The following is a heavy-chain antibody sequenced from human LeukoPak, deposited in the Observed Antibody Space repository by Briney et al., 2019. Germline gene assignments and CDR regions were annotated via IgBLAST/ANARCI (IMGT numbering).Heavy chain of an antibody. J-gene: IGHJ4*02. CDR3: ARQTVLLGSSSGGDYFDY. V-gene: IGHV4-4*09. D-gene: IGHD6-6*01. Sequence: SETLSLTCTVSGGSISSYYWSWIRQPPGKGLEWIGCIYTSGSTNYNPSLKSRVTISVDTSKNQFSLKLSSVTAADTAVYYCARQTVLLGSSSGGDYFDYWGQGTLVTVSS. CDR2: IYTSGST. CDR1: GGSISSYY.